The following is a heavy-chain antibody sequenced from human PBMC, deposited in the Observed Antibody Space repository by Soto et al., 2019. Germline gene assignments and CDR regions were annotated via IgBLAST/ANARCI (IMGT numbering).Heavy chain of an antibody. Sequence: SETLSLTCTVSGGSINSYYWSWIRQSPGKGLEWIGYVYYSGTTNYNPTLKSRITILVDTSENQFSLKLTSVTAADTAVYYCARHTDDILTGNEALDIWGQGTVVTVSS. V-gene: IGHV4-59*08. CDR1: GGSINSYY. D-gene: IGHD3-9*01. CDR3: ARHTDDILTGNEALDI. CDR2: VYYSGTT. J-gene: IGHJ3*02.